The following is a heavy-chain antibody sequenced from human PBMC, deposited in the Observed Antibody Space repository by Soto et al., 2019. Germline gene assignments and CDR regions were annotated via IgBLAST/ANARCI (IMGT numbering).Heavy chain of an antibody. CDR1: GFIFSSYS. J-gene: IGHJ6*03. CDR2: ISSSSDTI. Sequence: EVQLVESGGGLVQPGGSLRLSCAASGFIFSSYSMNWVRQAPGKGLEWVSYISSSSDTIYYAASVKGRFTISRDNAKNSLYLQMNSLRAEDTAVYYCARDPRYCSGGNCYSSYYYYYLDFWGIGTTVTVSS. D-gene: IGHD2-15*01. CDR3: ARDPRYCSGGNCYSSYYYYYLDF. V-gene: IGHV3-48*01.